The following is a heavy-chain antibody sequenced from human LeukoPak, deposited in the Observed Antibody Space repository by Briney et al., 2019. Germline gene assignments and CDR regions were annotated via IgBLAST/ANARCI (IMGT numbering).Heavy chain of an antibody. Sequence: PGGSLRLSCAASGFTFSGYEMNWVRQAPGKGLEWVSYISSSGRTMYYADSVKGRFTISRDNAKNSLYLQMNSLRAEDTAVYYCARNPYSSSSKDYWGQGTLVTVSS. CDR1: GFTFSGYE. D-gene: IGHD6-6*01. V-gene: IGHV3-48*03. CDR3: ARNPYSSSSKDY. CDR2: ISSSGRTM. J-gene: IGHJ4*02.